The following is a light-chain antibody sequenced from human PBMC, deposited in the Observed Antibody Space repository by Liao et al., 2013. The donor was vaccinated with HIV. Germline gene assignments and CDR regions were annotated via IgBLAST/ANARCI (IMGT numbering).Light chain of an antibody. CDR3: QAWDWTSSFV. CDR1: KLGDLY. J-gene: IGLJ1*01. V-gene: IGLV3-1*01. CDR2: QNS. Sequence: SYELTQPPSVSVSPGQTVSITCSGDKLGDLYVCWYQLKPGQSPVLVIYQNSQRPSGIPERFSGSKSGNTATLTISGTQPMDEADYFCQAWDWTSSFVFGTGTKVTVL.